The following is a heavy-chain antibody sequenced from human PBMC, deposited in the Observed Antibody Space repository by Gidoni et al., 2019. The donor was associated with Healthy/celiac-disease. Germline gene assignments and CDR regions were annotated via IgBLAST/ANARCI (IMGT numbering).Heavy chain of an antibody. V-gene: IGHV2-5*02. J-gene: IGHJ4*02. Sequence: QSTLKESGPTLVKPTQTLTLTSTFSGFSLSTSGGGVGWIRQPPGKALEWLALIYWDDDTRYSPSLKSRLTITKDTSKNQVVLTMTNMDPVDTATSSCAHRPPQLLFDSWGQGTLVTVSS. CDR1: GFSLSTSGGG. D-gene: IGHD6-6*01. CDR3: AHRPPQLLFDS. CDR2: IYWDDDT.